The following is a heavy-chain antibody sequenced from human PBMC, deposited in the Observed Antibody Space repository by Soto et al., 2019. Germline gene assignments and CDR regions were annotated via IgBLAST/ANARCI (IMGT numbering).Heavy chain of an antibody. Sequence: SVKVSCKASGGTFSSYAISWVRQAPGQGLEWMGGIIPIFGTANYAQKFQGRVTVTADESTSTAYMELSSLRSEDTAVYYCARARDPFLAWLPFDYWGQGTLVTVSS. CDR2: IIPIFGTA. J-gene: IGHJ4*02. CDR1: GGTFSSYA. CDR3: ARARDPFLAWLPFDY. V-gene: IGHV1-69*13. D-gene: IGHD3-3*02.